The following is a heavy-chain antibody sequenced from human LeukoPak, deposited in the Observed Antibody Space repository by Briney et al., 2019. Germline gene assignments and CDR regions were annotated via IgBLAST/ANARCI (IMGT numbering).Heavy chain of an antibody. CDR1: GCTVSSNY. J-gene: IGHJ4*02. CDR3: ARDNSGSIDY. D-gene: IGHD1-1*01. Sequence: GGSLRLSCVASGCTVSSNYMNWVRQAPGKGLAWVSIIYSGERTYYADSVKGRFTISRDTSKNTLYLHMNSLRAEDTGMYYCARDNSGSIDYWGQGTLVTVSS. V-gene: IGHV3-53*01. CDR2: IYSGERT.